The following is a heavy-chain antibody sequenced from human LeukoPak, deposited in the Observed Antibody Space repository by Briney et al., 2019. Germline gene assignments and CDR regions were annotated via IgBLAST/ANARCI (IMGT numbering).Heavy chain of an antibody. CDR3: AWFETVAAEPFDC. V-gene: IGHV3-21*01. D-gene: IGHD6-19*01. CDR1: GFTFSTYN. Sequence: NPGGSLRLSCVASGFTFSTYNMNWVRQAPGKGLEWVSAISGDSRYIYYADSVKGRFTISRDNADNSLYLQMNSLRAEDTAVYYCAWFETVAAEPFDCWGPGTLDTVSS. CDR2: ISGDSRYI. J-gene: IGHJ4*02.